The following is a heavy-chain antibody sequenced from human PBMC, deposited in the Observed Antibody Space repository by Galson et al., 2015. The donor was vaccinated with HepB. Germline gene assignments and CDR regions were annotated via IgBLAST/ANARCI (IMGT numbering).Heavy chain of an antibody. CDR1: GFTFSSYS. CDR2: IWYDGSNK. V-gene: IGHV3-33*08. Sequence: SLRLSCAASGFTFSSYSMNWVRQAPGKGLEWVAVIWYDGSNKYYADSVKGRFTISRDNSKNTLYLQMNSLRAEDTAVYYCARAGVPAALYYFDYWGQGTLVTVSS. J-gene: IGHJ4*02. CDR3: ARAGVPAALYYFDY. D-gene: IGHD2-2*01.